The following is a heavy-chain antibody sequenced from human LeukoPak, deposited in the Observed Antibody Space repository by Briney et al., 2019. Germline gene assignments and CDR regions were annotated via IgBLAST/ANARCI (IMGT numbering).Heavy chain of an antibody. CDR3: AKGGNYDPSSWYDD. CDR2: IYTSGST. V-gene: IGHV4-4*07. D-gene: IGHD6-13*01. CDR1: GGSITSYY. Sequence: SETLSLTCTVSGGSITSYYWSWIRQPAGKGLEWIGRIYTSGSTNYNPSLKSRVTMSLDTSKNQFSLKLTSVTAADTAVYYCAKGGNYDPSSWYDDWGQGTLVTVSS. J-gene: IGHJ4*02.